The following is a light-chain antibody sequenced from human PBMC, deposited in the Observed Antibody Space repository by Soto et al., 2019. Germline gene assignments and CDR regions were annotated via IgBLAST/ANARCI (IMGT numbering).Light chain of an antibody. CDR3: QQRKNWPPLT. Sequence: ETVLTQSPATLSLSPGERATLSCRASQNVDIDLSWYQQRPGQAPRLLIYDASNRATGIPARFSGSGSGTDFPLTISSLEPEDFGIYYCQQRKNWPPLTFGGGTRVEIK. V-gene: IGKV3-11*01. CDR2: DAS. J-gene: IGKJ4*01. CDR1: QNVDID.